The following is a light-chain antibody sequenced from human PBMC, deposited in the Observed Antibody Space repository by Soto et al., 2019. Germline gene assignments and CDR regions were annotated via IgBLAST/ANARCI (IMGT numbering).Light chain of an antibody. CDR2: EVS. V-gene: IGLV2-23*02. CDR1: SSDVGYDNY. Sequence: QSVLTQPASVSGSPGQSITISCTGTSSDVGYDNYVSWFQQHPGKAPKLMIYEVSRRPSGVSNRFSGSKSVNTASLTISGLQAEDEADYYCCSYVNIITYIIFGRGTKLTV. CDR3: CSYVNIITYII. J-gene: IGLJ2*01.